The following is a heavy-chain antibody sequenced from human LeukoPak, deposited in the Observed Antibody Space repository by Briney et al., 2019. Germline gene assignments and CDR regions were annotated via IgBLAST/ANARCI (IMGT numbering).Heavy chain of an antibody. D-gene: IGHD3-10*02. CDR1: GFIFDDNA. V-gene: IGHV3-9*01. CDR3: AELGITMIGGV. Sequence: GGSLRLSCAASGFIFDDNAMHWVRQAPGKGLEWVSGISWNSGSVHYADSVKGRFTISRDNAKNSLYLQMNSLRAEDTAVYYCAELGITMIGGVWGKGTTVTISS. J-gene: IGHJ6*04. CDR2: ISWNSGSV.